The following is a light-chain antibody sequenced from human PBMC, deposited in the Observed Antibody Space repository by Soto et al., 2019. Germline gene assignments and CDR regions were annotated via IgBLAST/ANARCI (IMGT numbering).Light chain of an antibody. Sequence: AIQVTQSPSSLSASVGGRVTITCRASQGIGSDLAWYQQKPGKAPKLLIYAASTLQTGVPSRFSGSGSGTDLTLTISSLQPEDFATYYCQQDYNYPFTFGPGTKVDIK. CDR1: QGIGSD. CDR2: AAS. V-gene: IGKV1-6*01. CDR3: QQDYNYPFT. J-gene: IGKJ3*01.